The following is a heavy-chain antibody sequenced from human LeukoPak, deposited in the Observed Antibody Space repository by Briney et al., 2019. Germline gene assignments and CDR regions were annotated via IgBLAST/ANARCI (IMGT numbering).Heavy chain of an antibody. CDR2: ISWNSGSI. V-gene: IGHV3-9*01. CDR3: AKGHYDSSGYYYAL. CDR1: GFTFDDYA. J-gene: IGHJ4*02. Sequence: GRSLRLSCAASGFTFDDYAMHWVRQAPGKGLEWVSGISWNSGSIGYADSVKGRFTISRDDAKNSLYLQMNSLRAEDTALYYCAKGHYDSSGYYYALWGQGTLVTVSS. D-gene: IGHD3-22*01.